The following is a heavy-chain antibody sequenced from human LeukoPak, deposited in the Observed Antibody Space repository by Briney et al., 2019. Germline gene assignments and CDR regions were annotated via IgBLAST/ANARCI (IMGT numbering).Heavy chain of an antibody. V-gene: IGHV3-21*01. CDR3: ARDPPGRYCSSTSCYKWN. D-gene: IGHD2-2*01. Sequence: GRSLRLSCAASGFTFSNYVMNWVRQAPGKGLEWVSYISSSSSYIYYADSVKGRFTISRDNAKNSLYLQMNSLRAEDTAVYYCARDPPGRYCSSTSCYKWNWGQGTLVTVSS. CDR2: ISSSSSYI. J-gene: IGHJ4*02. CDR1: GFTFSNYV.